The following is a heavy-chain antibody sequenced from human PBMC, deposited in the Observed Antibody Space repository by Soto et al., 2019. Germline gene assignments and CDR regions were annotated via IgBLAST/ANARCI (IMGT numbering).Heavy chain of an antibody. Sequence: GASVKVSCKASGGTFSSSAISWVRQAPGQGLEWMGGIIPIFGTANYAQKFQGRVTITADESTSTAYMELSSLRSEDTAVYYCARNNIVVVVAATPTYYYGMDVWGQGTTVTVSS. CDR3: ARNNIVVVVAATPTYYYGMDV. CDR2: IIPIFGTA. CDR1: GGTFSSSA. J-gene: IGHJ6*02. D-gene: IGHD2-15*01. V-gene: IGHV1-69*13.